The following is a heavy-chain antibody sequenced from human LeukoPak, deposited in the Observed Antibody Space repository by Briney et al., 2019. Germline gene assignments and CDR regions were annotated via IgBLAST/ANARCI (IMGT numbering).Heavy chain of an antibody. J-gene: IGHJ6*02. V-gene: IGHV3-66*01. CDR1: GFTVSTNY. Sequence: PGGSLRLSCAASGFTVSTNYMTWVRQAPGKGLEWVSVIYTGGTTYYADSVRGRFTISRDNPKNTLYLQMSSLRAEDTAVYYCARVRRGSTTARDGMDVWGQGTTVTVSS. CDR2: IYTGGTT. D-gene: IGHD2-2*01. CDR3: ARVRRGSTTARDGMDV.